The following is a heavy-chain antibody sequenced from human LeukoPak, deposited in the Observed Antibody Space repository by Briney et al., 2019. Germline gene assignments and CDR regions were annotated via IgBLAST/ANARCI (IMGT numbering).Heavy chain of an antibody. CDR2: IKSKTDGGTT. CDR1: EFTFFNAW. D-gene: IGHD1-26*01. J-gene: IGHJ3*02. CDR3: TTEVGATRNFDI. Sequence: PGGSLRLSCAASEFTFFNAWMNWVRQAPGMGLEWVGRIKSKTDGGTTDYAAPVKGRFTISRDDSKNTVYLQMNSLKTEDTAVYYCTTEVGATRNFDIWGQGTMVTVSS. V-gene: IGHV3-15*01.